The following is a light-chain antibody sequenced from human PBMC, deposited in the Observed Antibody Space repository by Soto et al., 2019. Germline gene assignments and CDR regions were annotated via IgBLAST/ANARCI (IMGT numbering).Light chain of an antibody. CDR3: QQYNNWTPWT. CDR2: GAS. CDR1: QSVSSN. J-gene: IGKJ1*01. V-gene: IGKV3-15*01. Sequence: EIVMTQSPATLSVSPGERATLSCRASQSVSSNLAWYQQKPGQAPRLLIYGASTRATGIPARFSGSGSGTEFTLTISSLQSEDCAVYYCQQYNNWTPWTFGRGTKVEIK.